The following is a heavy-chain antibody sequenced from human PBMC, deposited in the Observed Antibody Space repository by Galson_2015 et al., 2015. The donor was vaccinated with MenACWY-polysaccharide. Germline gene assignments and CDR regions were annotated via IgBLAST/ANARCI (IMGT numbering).Heavy chain of an antibody. J-gene: IGHJ2*01. CDR2: INYSGTT. CDR1: GGSSGGYY. V-gene: IGHV4-34*01. Sequence: SETLSLTCAVFGGSSGGYYWTWIRQPPGKGLEWIGEINYSGTTNYNPSLKSRVTMSIDTSKNQFSLILTSVTAADTAFYYCARVPPYWYFDLWGRGTLVTVSS. CDR3: ARVPPYWYFDL.